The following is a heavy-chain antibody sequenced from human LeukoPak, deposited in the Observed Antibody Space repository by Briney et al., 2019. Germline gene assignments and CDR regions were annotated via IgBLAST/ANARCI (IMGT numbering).Heavy chain of an antibody. D-gene: IGHD3-22*01. Sequence: KPSETLSLTCTVSGGSISSYYWGWIRQPPGKGLEWIGYIYYSGSTNYNPSLKSRVTISVDTSKNQFSLKLSSVTAADTAVYYCARAKYYYDSSGYSFDYWGQGTLVTVSS. J-gene: IGHJ4*02. CDR3: ARAKYYYDSSGYSFDY. CDR1: GGSISSYY. V-gene: IGHV4-59*01. CDR2: IYYSGST.